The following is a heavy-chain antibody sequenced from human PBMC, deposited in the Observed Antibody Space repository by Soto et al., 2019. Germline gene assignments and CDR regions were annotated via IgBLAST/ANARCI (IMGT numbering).Heavy chain of an antibody. CDR2: ISAYNGNT. V-gene: IGHV1-18*01. D-gene: IGHD3-22*01. CDR1: GYTFTNFG. J-gene: IGHJ4*02. CDR3: ARDRVDYYDNTDHYCV. Sequence: ASVKVSCKASGYTFTNFGISWVRQAPGQGLEWMGWISAYNGNTNYAQNFQGRVTMTTDTSTSTAYMELRSLRSDDTAVYYCARDRVDYYDNTDHYCVWGQGTLVTVS.